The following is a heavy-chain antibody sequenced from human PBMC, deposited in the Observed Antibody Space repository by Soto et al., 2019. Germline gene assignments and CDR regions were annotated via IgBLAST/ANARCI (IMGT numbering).Heavy chain of an antibody. V-gene: IGHV2-26*01. CDR2: IFSNDEK. CDR1: GFSLSNARMG. Sequence: QVTLKESGPVLVNPTETLTLTCTVSGFSLSNARMGVSWIRQPPGKALEWLAHIFSNDEKSYSTSLKSRLTISPDTSKSQVVLTMTNMDPVYTATYYCARFMVRGVIIPSYYYGMDVWGQGTTVTVSS. CDR3: ARFMVRGVIIPSYYYGMDV. J-gene: IGHJ6*02. D-gene: IGHD3-10*01.